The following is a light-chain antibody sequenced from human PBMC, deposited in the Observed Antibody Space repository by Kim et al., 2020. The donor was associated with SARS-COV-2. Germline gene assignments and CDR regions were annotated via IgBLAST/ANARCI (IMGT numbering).Light chain of an antibody. CDR3: QQSYSTPLT. CDR1: QSISSY. Sequence: AYVGDRVTITCRESQSISSYLNWYQQKPGKAPKLLIYAASSLQSGVPSRFSGSRSGTDFTLTISSLQPEDFATYYCQQSYSTPLTFGGGTKVDIK. J-gene: IGKJ4*01. CDR2: AAS. V-gene: IGKV1-39*01.